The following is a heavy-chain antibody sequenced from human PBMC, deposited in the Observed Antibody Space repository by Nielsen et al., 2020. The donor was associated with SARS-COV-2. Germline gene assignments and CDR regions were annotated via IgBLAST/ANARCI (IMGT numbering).Heavy chain of an antibody. CDR3: AKDPYYYDSSGYYVV. J-gene: IGHJ4*02. Sequence: GGSLRLSCAASGFTFDDYAMHWVRQAPGKGLEWASGISWNSGSIGYADSVKGRFTISRDNAKNSLYLQMNSLRAEDTALYYCAKDPYYYDSSGYYVVWGQGTLVTVSS. V-gene: IGHV3-9*01. D-gene: IGHD3-22*01. CDR1: GFTFDDYA. CDR2: ISWNSGSI.